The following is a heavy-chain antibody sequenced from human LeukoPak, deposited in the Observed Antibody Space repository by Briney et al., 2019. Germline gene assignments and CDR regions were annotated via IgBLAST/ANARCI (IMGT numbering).Heavy chain of an antibody. D-gene: IGHD3-3*01. Sequence: GGSLRLSCAASGFTFSSYAMYWVRQAPGKGLEWVSSISSSGSFLYYADSVKGRFTISRDNAKNSLYLQMNSLRVEDTAVYFCARGLFGVINPTDYWGQGPLVTVSS. CDR2: ISSSGSFL. J-gene: IGHJ4*02. CDR3: ARGLFGVINPTDY. V-gene: IGHV3-21*01. CDR1: GFTFSSYA.